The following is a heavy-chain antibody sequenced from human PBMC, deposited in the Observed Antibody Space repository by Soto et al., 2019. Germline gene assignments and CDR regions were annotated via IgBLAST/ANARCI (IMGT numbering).Heavy chain of an antibody. J-gene: IGHJ6*02. V-gene: IGHV1-3*01. CDR2: INGGNGNT. CDR1: GYSFTTYA. Sequence: ASVKVSCKASGYSFTTYAMHWVLQAPGQRLEWMAWINGGNGNTKYSQKFQDRVTITRDTSASIAYMELSSLRSEDTAVYYCARGKGMEENYYYHGMDVWGQGNTVTVSS. D-gene: IGHD1-1*01. CDR3: ARGKGMEENYYYHGMDV.